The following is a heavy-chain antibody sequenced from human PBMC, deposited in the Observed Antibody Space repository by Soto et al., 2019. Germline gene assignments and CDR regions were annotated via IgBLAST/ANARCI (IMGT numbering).Heavy chain of an antibody. CDR1: GYTFTSHD. CDR3: ARWDYGVYARFDF. J-gene: IGHJ4*02. V-gene: IGHV1-8*01. CDR2: RNPNSGNT. Sequence: QVQLVQSGAEVEKPGASVKVSCKAPGYTFTSHDINWVRQATGQGLEGMGWRNPNSGNTGYAQKFQGRATMTRNTSISTAYMELSSLRSEDTAVYYCARWDYGVYARFDFWGQGTLVTVSS. D-gene: IGHD4-17*01.